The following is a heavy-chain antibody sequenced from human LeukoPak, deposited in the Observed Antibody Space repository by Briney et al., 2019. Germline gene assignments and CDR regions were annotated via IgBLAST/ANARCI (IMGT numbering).Heavy chain of an antibody. CDR1: GFTFSSYA. J-gene: IGHJ4*02. Sequence: QPGGSLRLSCAASGFTFSSYAMSWVRQAPGKGLEWVSVIYGGGNIYYADSVKGRFTISRDNSKNTLYLQMNSLRAEDTAVYYCARGAGYNYPYYFDYWGQGTLVTVSS. D-gene: IGHD5-24*01. CDR2: IYGGGNI. CDR3: ARGAGYNYPYYFDY. V-gene: IGHV3-53*01.